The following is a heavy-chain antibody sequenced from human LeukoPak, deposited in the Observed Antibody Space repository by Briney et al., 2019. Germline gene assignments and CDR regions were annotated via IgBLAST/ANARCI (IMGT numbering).Heavy chain of an antibody. J-gene: IGHJ3*01. CDR1: GYTFSSYT. D-gene: IGHD2-21*01. CDR2: ISSTSSTI. CDR3: ANSRIFDV. Sequence: GGSLRLSCAASGYTFSSYTMNWVRQAPGKGLEWLSQISSTSSTIYYADSVKGRFTTSRDNAENSLYLQMNSLRDEDTAVYYCANSRIFDVWGQGTMVTVSP. V-gene: IGHV3-48*02.